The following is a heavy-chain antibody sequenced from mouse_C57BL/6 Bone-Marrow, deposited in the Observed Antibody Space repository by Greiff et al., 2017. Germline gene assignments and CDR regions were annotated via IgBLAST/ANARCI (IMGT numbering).Heavy chain of an antibody. J-gene: IGHJ3*01. V-gene: IGHV1-58*01. Sequence: VQLQQSGAGLVRPGSSVSMSCKTSGYTFTSGGLNWVKRRSGGGLQWRGYIYIGNGYTEYNEKFKGKATLTSDTSSSTAYMQLSSLTSEDSAIYFCAPYYGSAYWGQGTLVTVSA. CDR2: IYIGNGYT. CDR3: APYYGSAY. CDR1: GYTFTSGG. D-gene: IGHD1-1*01.